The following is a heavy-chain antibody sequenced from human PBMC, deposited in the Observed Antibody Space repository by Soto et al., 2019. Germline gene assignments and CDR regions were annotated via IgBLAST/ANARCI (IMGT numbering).Heavy chain of an antibody. Sequence: QVQLQQWGAGLLKPSETLSLTCAVYGGSFSGYYWSWIRQPPGKGLEWIGEINHSGSTNYNPSLKSGVTISVDTSKNQFSLKLSSVTAADTAVYYWARVLYGSGSYTIDYWGQGTLVTVSS. D-gene: IGHD3-10*01. CDR3: ARVLYGSGSYTIDY. CDR1: GGSFSGYY. CDR2: INHSGST. J-gene: IGHJ4*02. V-gene: IGHV4-34*01.